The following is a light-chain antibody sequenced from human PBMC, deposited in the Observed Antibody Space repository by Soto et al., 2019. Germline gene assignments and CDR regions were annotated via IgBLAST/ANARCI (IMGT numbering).Light chain of an antibody. CDR1: QYISSY. Sequence: DIQMTQSPSSLSASVGDRVTITCRASQYISSYLNWYQQKPGKAPKLLIYAASSLQSGVPSRFSGSGSGTDFTLTISRLQPEDFATYSCQQTYSTPLTFGGGTKVEIK. CDR3: QQTYSTPLT. CDR2: AAS. V-gene: IGKV1-39*01. J-gene: IGKJ4*01.